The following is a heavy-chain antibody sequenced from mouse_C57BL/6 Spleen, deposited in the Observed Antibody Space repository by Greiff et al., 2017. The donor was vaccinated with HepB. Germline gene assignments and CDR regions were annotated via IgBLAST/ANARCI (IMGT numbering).Heavy chain of an antibody. D-gene: IGHD1-1*01. CDR3: ARLTTVVAHYAMDY. Sequence: VKLQQPGAELVRPGTSVKLSCKASGYTFTSYWMHWVKQRPGQGLEWIGVIDPSDSYTNYNQKFKGKATLTVDTSSSTAYMQLSSLTSEDSAVYYCARLTTVVAHYAMDYWGQGTSVTVSS. CDR1: GYTFTSYW. J-gene: IGHJ4*01. CDR2: IDPSDSYT. V-gene: IGHV1-59*01.